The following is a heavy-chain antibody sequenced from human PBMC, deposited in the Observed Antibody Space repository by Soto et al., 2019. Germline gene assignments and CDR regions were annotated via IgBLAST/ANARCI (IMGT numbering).Heavy chain of an antibody. CDR3: AIPTPLRGAMISNISFDF. CDR2: FDPEGGEA. V-gene: IGHV1-24*01. Sequence: ASLKGSRKSAGQSHSEFPIHWVRQATGKGLEWMGGFDPEGGEAIYAQKWHGRVTVTEDTVTDTAYMELSGLKSDDTAVYYCAIPTPLRGAMISNISFDFWGQGTPVTVSS. J-gene: IGHJ4*02. CDR1: GQSHSEFP. D-gene: IGHD3-10*01.